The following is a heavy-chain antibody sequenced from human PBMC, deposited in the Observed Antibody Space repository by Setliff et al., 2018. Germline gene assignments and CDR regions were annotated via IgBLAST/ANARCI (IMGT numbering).Heavy chain of an antibody. D-gene: IGHD3-22*01. J-gene: IGHJ3*02. CDR1: GGSISSGGYY. V-gene: IGHV4-31*03. CDR2: IYYSGST. Sequence: PSETLSLTCTVSGGSISSGGYYWSWIRQHPGKGLEWVGYIYYSGSTYYNPSLKSRVTVSVDTSKNQFSLKLSSVTAADTAVYYCARGKERITMIVVVTSGAFDIWGQGTMVTVS. CDR3: ARGKERITMIVVVTSGAFDI.